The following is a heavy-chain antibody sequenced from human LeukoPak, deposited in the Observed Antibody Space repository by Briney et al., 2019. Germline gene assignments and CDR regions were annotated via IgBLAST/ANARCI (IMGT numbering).Heavy chain of an antibody. Sequence: GGSLRLSCAASGFTFSTYNTNWVRQAPGKGLEWVSYITTSSSSIYYADSVKGRFTISRDNAKNSLYLQMNSLRAEDTAVYYCARDNMGFNYWGQGTLVTVSS. CDR2: ITTSSSSI. CDR3: ARDNMGFNY. J-gene: IGHJ4*02. V-gene: IGHV3-48*01. D-gene: IGHD2/OR15-2a*01. CDR1: GFTFSTYN.